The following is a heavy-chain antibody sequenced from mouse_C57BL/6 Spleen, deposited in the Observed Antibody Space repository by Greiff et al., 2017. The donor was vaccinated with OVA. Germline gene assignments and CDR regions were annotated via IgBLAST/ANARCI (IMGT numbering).Heavy chain of an antibody. V-gene: IGHV1-80*01. J-gene: IGHJ2*01. CDR3: ARWGYGSSYKGRD. Sequence: QVQLKESGAELVKPGASVKISCKASGYAFSSYWMNWVKQRPGKGLEWIGQIYPGDGDTNYNGKFKGKATLTADKSSSTAYMQLSSLTSEDSAVYFCARWGYGSSYKGRDWGQGTTLTVSS. D-gene: IGHD1-1*01. CDR1: GYAFSSYW. CDR2: IYPGDGDT.